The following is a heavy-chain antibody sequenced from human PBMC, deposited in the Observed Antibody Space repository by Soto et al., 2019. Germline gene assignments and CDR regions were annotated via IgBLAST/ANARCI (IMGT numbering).Heavy chain of an antibody. Sequence: QVQLQESGPGLVKPSETLSLTCTVSGGSISSYYWSWIRQPAGKGLEWIGRIYTSGSTNYNPSLKSRVTMAVDTSKNQFSLKLSSVTAADTAVYYCAREEGIGIAARPPDYWGQGTLVTVSS. J-gene: IGHJ4*02. V-gene: IGHV4-4*07. CDR1: GGSISSYY. CDR3: AREEGIGIAARPPDY. CDR2: IYTSGST. D-gene: IGHD6-6*01.